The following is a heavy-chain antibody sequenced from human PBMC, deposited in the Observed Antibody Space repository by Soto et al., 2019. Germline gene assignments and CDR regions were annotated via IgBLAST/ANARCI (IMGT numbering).Heavy chain of an antibody. J-gene: IGHJ5*02. V-gene: IGHV3-23*01. CDR3: AKGKSTGDIDWFDP. Sequence: PGGSLRLSCTASGFTLQNYAMAWVRQAPGKGLEWVSTLIGGHYGTAYSYSVKGRFTVSRDISKNCLYLQMNSLGVEDTAMYFCAKGKSTGDIDWFDPWGQGSLVTVSS. D-gene: IGHD3-10*01. CDR2: LIGGHYGT. CDR1: GFTLQNYA.